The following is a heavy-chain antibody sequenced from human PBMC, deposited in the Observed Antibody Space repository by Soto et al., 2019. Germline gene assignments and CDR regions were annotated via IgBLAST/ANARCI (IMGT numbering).Heavy chain of an antibody. D-gene: IGHD2-15*01. CDR2: MNPNSGNT. CDR1: GYTFTSYD. Sequence: ASVKVSCKASGYTFTSYDINWVRQATGQGLEWMGWMNPNSGNTGYAQKFQGRVTMTRNTSISKAYMELGSLGSEDTAVYYCARSGGYCSGGSCYFDYWGQGTLVTVSS. J-gene: IGHJ4*02. CDR3: ARSGGYCSGGSCYFDY. V-gene: IGHV1-8*01.